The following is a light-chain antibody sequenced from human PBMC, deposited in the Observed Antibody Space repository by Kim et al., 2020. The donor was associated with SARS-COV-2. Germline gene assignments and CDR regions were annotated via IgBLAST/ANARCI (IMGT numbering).Light chain of an antibody. CDR3: QQYDNWTPYT. Sequence: SQGERATLYCRASQSVSSNLAWYQQKPGQAPRRLIYGASARATGIPGRFSGSGSGTEFTLTISSLQSEDFAVYYCQQYDNWTPYTFGQGTKLEI. CDR1: QSVSSN. CDR2: GAS. J-gene: IGKJ2*01. V-gene: IGKV3-15*01.